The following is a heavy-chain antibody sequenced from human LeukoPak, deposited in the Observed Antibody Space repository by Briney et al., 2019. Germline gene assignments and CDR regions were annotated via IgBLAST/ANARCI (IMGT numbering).Heavy chain of an antibody. CDR3: ARVPPGRDGYNFDY. D-gene: IGHD5-24*01. CDR1: GFTFSSYS. J-gene: IGHJ4*02. V-gene: IGHV3-21*01. CDR2: ISSSSSYI. Sequence: NPGGSLRLSCAAFGFTFSSYSMNWVRQAPGKGLEWVSSISSSSSYIYYADSVKGRFTISRDNAKNSLYLQMNSLRAEDTAVYYCARVPPGRDGYNFDYWGQGTLVTVSS.